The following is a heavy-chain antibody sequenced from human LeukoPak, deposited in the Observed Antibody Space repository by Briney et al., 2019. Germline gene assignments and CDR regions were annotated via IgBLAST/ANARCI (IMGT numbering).Heavy chain of an antibody. J-gene: IGHJ4*02. CDR2: IYYSGST. CDR3: ARVSSGVYFDY. V-gene: IGHV4-59*01. Sequence: SEALSLTCTVSGGSISSYYWSWIRQPPGKGLELIGYIYYSGSTNYNPSLKSRVTISVDTSKNQFSLKLSSVTAADTAVYYCARVSSGVYFDYWGQGTLVTVSS. D-gene: IGHD2-15*01. CDR1: GGSISSYY.